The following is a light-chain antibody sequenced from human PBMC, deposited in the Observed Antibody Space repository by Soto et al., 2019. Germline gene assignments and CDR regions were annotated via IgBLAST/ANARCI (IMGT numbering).Light chain of an antibody. CDR2: AAS. Sequence: DIQMTQSPSSLSASVGDRVTITCRASQSISSYLNWYQQKPGKAPKLLIYAASSLQSGVPSRFSGSGSRTDFTLTISSLQPEDFATYYCQQSYRTPPLTVGGGTKVEIK. J-gene: IGKJ4*01. V-gene: IGKV1-39*01. CDR1: QSISSY. CDR3: QQSYRTPPLT.